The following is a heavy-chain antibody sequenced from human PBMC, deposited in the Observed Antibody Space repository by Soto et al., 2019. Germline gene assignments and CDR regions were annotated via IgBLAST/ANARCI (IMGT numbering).Heavy chain of an antibody. V-gene: IGHV1-24*01. D-gene: IGHD2-2*02. CDR3: AIHTYDY. CDR2: SXTKDREK. CDR1: GYTLTALS. J-gene: IGHJ4*02. Sequence: XVKVSCKASGYTLTALSMHWVRQAPGKRLPXMGGSXTKDREKIYAXXFQGRVTXXEDKYTETAYMEMRSLRSEDTAVYYCAIHTYDYWGQGTLVTVSS.